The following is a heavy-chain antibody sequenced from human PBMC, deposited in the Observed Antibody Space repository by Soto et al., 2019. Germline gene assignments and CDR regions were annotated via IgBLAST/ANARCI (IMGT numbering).Heavy chain of an antibody. CDR1: GYTFSDYY. Sequence: QVQLVESGGDLVKPGGSLRLSCAASGYTFSDYYMSWIRQAPGKGLXXXXXXXXSGTKIYYADSVKGRFTITRDNAKNSLYLEMNSLRDEDTAVYYCASHYDMWSGYLSPVDYWGQGTLVTVSS. D-gene: IGHD3-3*01. V-gene: IGHV3-11*01. CDR2: XXXSGTKI. CDR3: ASHYDMWSGYLSPVDY. J-gene: IGHJ4*02.